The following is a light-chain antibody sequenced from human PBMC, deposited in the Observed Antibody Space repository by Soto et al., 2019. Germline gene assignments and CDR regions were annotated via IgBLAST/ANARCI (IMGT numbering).Light chain of an antibody. V-gene: IGLV2-14*03. J-gene: IGLJ1*01. CDR3: SSYTSNNSVYV. CDR2: DVS. CDR1: SSDVGGYNF. Sequence: QSVLTQPASVSGSPGQSITISCTGTSSDVGGYNFVSWYQQRPGKAPKLMIYDVSNRPSGVSDRFSGSKSGNTASLTISGLRTEDEAEYYCSSYTSNNSVYVFGTGTKVTVL.